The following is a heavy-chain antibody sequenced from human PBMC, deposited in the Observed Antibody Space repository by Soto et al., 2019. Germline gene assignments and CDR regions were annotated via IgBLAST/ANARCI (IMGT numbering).Heavy chain of an antibody. V-gene: IGHV1-18*04. D-gene: IGHD6-13*01. CDR1: GYTFTSYG. Sequence: GASVKVSCKASGYTFTSYGISWVRQAPGQGLEWMGWISAYNGNTNYAQKLQGRVTMTTDTSTSTAYMELRSLRSDDTAVYYCARDGGRDSYSSSWYPPDYWGQGTLVTVSS. CDR3: ARDGGRDSYSSSWYPPDY. CDR2: ISAYNGNT. J-gene: IGHJ4*02.